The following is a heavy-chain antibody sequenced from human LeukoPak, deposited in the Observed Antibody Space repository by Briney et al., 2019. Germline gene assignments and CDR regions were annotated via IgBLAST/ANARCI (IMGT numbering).Heavy chain of an antibody. V-gene: IGHV4-34*01. CDR1: GFTFSSYA. J-gene: IGHJ5*02. CDR3: ARFGVVEGDWFDP. Sequence: PGGSLRLSCAASGFTFSSYAMSWIRQPPGKGLEWIGEINHSGSTNYNPSLKSRVTISVDTSKNQFSLKLSSVTAADTAVYYCARFGVVEGDWFDPWGQGTLVTVSS. CDR2: INHSGST. D-gene: IGHD2-15*01.